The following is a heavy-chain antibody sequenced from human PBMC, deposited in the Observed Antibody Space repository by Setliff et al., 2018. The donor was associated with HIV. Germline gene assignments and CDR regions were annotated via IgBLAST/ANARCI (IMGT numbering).Heavy chain of an antibody. V-gene: IGHV1-2*06. J-gene: IGHJ5*02. CDR3: ARRRTDSVSWYDLEFDP. CDR1: GYTFTGYY. Sequence: ASVKVSCKASGYTFTGYYIHWVRQAPGQGLEWMGRINPNSGGTNYAQKFQGRVTMTRDTSISKAYMELSSLRSDDRAVYYCARRRTDSVSWYDLEFDPWGQGTLVTVSS. D-gene: IGHD6-13*01. CDR2: INPNSGGT.